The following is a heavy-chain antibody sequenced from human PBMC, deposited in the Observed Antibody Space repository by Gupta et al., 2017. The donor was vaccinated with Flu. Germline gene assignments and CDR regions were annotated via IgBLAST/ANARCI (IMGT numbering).Heavy chain of an antibody. D-gene: IGHD3-22*01. CDR3: ARDLDRYYDDSSGYYTGFDY. CDR2: INPNSGGT. Sequence: WVRQAPGQGLEWMGWINPNSGGTNYAQKFQGRVTMTRDTSISTAYMELSRLRSDDTAVYYCARDLDRYYDDSSGYYTGFDYWGQGTLVTVSS. V-gene: IGHV1-2*02. J-gene: IGHJ4*02.